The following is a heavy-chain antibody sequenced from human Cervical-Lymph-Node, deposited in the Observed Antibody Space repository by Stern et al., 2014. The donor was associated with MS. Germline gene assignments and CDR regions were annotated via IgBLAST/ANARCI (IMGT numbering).Heavy chain of an antibody. CDR2: IIPILVTP. V-gene: IGHV1-69*01. CDR1: GDPSKNDP. CDR3: ARQDAVAGLDY. Sequence: QVQLGQSGAEVKKPGSSVKVSCKSSGDPSKNDPISWVRQAPGQGLEWMGGIIPILVTPNYAQKFHGRVTITADGSTGTVYMEISSLRSEDTAVYYCARQDAVAGLDYWGQGTLVTVSS. D-gene: IGHD6-19*01. J-gene: IGHJ4*02.